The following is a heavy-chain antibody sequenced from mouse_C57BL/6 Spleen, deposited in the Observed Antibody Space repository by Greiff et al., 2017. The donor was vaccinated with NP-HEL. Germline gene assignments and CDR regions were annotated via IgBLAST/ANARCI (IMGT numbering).Heavy chain of an antibody. CDR2: IYPSDSET. V-gene: IGHV1-61*01. Sequence: VQLQQPGAELVRPGSSVKLSCKASGYTFTRYWLDWVKQRPGQGLEWIGTIYPSDSETQYNQKFKDKATLTVDTSSSPASMQLSSVTAEESSVDYCASYGDYEGYAVCGWGQGATVT. J-gene: IGHJ4*01. CDR3: ASYGDYEGYAVCG. CDR1: GYTFTRYW. D-gene: IGHD2-13*01.